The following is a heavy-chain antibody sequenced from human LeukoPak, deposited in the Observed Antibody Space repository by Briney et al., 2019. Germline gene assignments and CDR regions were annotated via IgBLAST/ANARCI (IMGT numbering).Heavy chain of an antibody. V-gene: IGHV1-69*05. Sequence: GASVKVSCKASGGTFSSYAISWVRQAPGQGLEWMGGIIPISGTANYAQKFQGRVTLTRNTSLSTAYMDLRNLRSEDTAVYYCARGGPYYAMDVWGQGTTVTVSS. CDR2: IIPISGTA. CDR1: GGTFSSYA. CDR3: ARGGPYYAMDV. J-gene: IGHJ6*02.